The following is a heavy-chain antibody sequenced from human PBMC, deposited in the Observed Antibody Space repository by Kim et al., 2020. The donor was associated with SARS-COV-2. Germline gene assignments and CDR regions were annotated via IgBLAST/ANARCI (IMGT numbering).Heavy chain of an antibody. CDR3: ARGPSTTAAGRTPNDY. J-gene: IGHJ4*02. D-gene: IGHD6-13*01. Sequence: LKSRVTISVDTSKNQFSLKLSSVTAADTAVYYCARGPSTTAAGRTPNDYWGQGTLVTVSS. V-gene: IGHV4-34*01.